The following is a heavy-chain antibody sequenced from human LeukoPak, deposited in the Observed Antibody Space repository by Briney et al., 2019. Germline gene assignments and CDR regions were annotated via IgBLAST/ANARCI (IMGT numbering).Heavy chain of an antibody. CDR1: GGSISSYY. CDR3: ARDAGYSGYD. D-gene: IGHD5-12*01. J-gene: IGHJ4*02. V-gene: IGHV4-59*01. CDR2: FSYTGST. Sequence: SETLSLTCTVSGGSISSYYWSWIRQPPGKGLEWIGYFSYTGSTNYNPSLRSRVIISVDTSKNQFSLKLSSVTAADTAVYYCARDAGYSGYDWGQGTLVTVSS.